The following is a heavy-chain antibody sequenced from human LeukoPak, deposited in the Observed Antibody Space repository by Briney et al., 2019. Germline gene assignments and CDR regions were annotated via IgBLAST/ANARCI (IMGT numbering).Heavy chain of an antibody. CDR1: GYTFTSYA. CDR3: ARESPPYYSSSWYGVDY. V-gene: IGHV7-4-1*02. Sequence: ASVKVSCKASGYTFTSYAMNWVRQAPGQGLEWMGWINTNTGNPTYAQGFTGRFVFSLDTSVSTAYLQISSLKAEDTAVYYCARESPPYYSSSWYGVDYRGQGTLVTVSS. J-gene: IGHJ4*02. D-gene: IGHD6-13*01. CDR2: INTNTGNP.